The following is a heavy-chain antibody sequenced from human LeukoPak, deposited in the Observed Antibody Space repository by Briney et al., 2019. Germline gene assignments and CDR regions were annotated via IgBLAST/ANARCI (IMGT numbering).Heavy chain of an antibody. CDR3: ARGGGSSSLRDFDY. CDR1: GFTFSSYG. J-gene: IGHJ4*02. D-gene: IGHD6-13*01. V-gene: IGHV3-33*01. CDR2: IWYDGSNK. Sequence: GGSLRLSCAASGFTFSSYGMHWVRQAPGKGLEWVAVIWYDGSNKYYADSVKGRFTISRDNSKNTLYLQMNSLRAEDTAVYYCARGGGSSSLRDFDYWGQATLVTVSS.